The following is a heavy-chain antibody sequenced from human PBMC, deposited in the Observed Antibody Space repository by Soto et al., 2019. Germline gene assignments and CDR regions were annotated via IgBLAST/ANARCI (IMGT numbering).Heavy chain of an antibody. J-gene: IGHJ4*02. CDR1: GFTFSSYS. V-gene: IGHV3-23*01. D-gene: IGHD5-12*01. Sequence: GGAPKHSCAAPGFTFSSYSMSLGPPAPGKGLEWVSAISGSGGSTYYADSVKGRFTISRDNSKNTLYLQMNSLRAEDTAVYYCAKDRRYSGYDPLACWGQGTLVTVSS. CDR2: ISGSGGST. CDR3: AKDRRYSGYDPLAC.